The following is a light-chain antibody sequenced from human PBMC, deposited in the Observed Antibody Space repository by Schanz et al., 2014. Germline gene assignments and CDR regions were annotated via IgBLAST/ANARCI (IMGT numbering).Light chain of an antibody. CDR3: QQYYSIPLT. V-gene: IGKV4-1*01. J-gene: IGKJ4*01. Sequence: DIVMTQSPDSLAVSVGERATINCKSSQSVLHTSNSKSYLAWYQHKPGQPPKLLIHWASTRESGVPDRFSGSGSGTDFTLTISSLQAEDLAVYYCQQYYSIPLTFGGGTKVEIK. CDR1: QSVLHTSNSKSY. CDR2: WAS.